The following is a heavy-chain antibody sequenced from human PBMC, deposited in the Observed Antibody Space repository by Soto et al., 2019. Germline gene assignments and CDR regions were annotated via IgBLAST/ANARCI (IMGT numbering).Heavy chain of an antibody. CDR3: AREDSSSWRYGMDV. Sequence: QVKLVQSGAEVKKPGASVKVSCKASGYTFTGYYMHWVRQAPGQGLEWMGWINPNSGGTNYAQKFKGRVTTTRDTSISTAYMALSRLRSDDTAVYYCAREDSSSWRYGMDVWGQGTTVTVSS. CDR2: INPNSGGT. D-gene: IGHD6-13*01. V-gene: IGHV1-2*02. J-gene: IGHJ6*02. CDR1: GYTFTGYY.